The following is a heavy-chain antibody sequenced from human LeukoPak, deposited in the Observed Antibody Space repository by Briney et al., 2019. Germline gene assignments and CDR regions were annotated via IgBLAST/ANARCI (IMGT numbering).Heavy chain of an antibody. J-gene: IGHJ4*02. Sequence: GGSLRLSCTASGLTLSNYWMIWVRQAPGKGLQWVAKIKRDGSEKYYVDSVKGRFTISRDNAENSLYLQMNSLRVEDTAVYYCAARSSGNPYFWGQGTLATVSS. CDR2: IKRDGSEK. D-gene: IGHD1-26*01. CDR1: GLTLSNYW. V-gene: IGHV3-7*03. CDR3: AARSSGNPYF.